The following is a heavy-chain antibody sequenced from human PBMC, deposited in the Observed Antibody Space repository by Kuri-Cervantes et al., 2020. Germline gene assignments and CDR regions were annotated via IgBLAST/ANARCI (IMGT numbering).Heavy chain of an antibody. CDR3: ARNLSSIGGSGY. Sequence: GESLKISCAASGFTVSSNYMSWVRQPPGKGLVWVSRINVDGSSTSYADSVKGRFTISRDNAKNTLYLQMNRLRAEDTAVYYCARNLSSIGGSGYWGQGTLVTVSS. D-gene: IGHD2-15*01. V-gene: IGHV3-74*01. CDR2: INVDGSST. CDR1: GFTVSSNY. J-gene: IGHJ4*02.